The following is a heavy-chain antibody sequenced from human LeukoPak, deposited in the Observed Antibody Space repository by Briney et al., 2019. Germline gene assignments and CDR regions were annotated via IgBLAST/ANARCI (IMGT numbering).Heavy chain of an antibody. CDR1: GDSIATYY. CDR3: ARGIWSGYSIPFEY. J-gene: IGHJ4*02. CDR2: IYYSGDT. V-gene: IGHV4-59*01. D-gene: IGHD3-3*01. Sequence: PSETLSLTCTVSGDSIATYYWSWLRQPPGKGLEWIGYIYYSGDTNYNPSLKSRATISVDTSNNQFSLKLSSVTAADTAMYYCARGIWSGYSIPFEYWGQGILVTVSS.